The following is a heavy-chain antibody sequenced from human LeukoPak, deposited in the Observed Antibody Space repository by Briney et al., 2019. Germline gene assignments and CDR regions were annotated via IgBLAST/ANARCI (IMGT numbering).Heavy chain of an antibody. J-gene: IGHJ4*02. CDR2: VYSGGSM. V-gene: IGHV3-53*01. D-gene: IGHD3-3*01. CDR1: GFTVRASY. CDR3: ARGTYDFWSGYPYSYFFDY. Sequence: GGSLRLSCAASGFTVRASYMSWVRQAPGKRLEWVSVVYSGGSMYYADSVQGRFTISRDISNNTLYLQMNSLRAEDTAVYYCARGTYDFWSGYPYSYFFDYWGQGTLVTVSS.